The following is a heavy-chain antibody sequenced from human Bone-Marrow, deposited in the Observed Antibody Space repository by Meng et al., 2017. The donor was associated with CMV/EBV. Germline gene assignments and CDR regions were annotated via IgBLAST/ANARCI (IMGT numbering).Heavy chain of an antibody. V-gene: IGHV3-30*02. Sequence: GESLKISCAASGFTFSSYGMHWVRQAPGKGLEWVTFIRYDGSNKYYADSVKGRFTISRDNSKNTLYLEMNSLRAEDTAVYYCAKDKYGSSSSCSRWGPGKLVNFSS. CDR1: GFTFSSYG. CDR2: IRYDGSNK. CDR3: AKDKYGSSSSCSR. D-gene: IGHD2-2*01. J-gene: IGHJ4*01.